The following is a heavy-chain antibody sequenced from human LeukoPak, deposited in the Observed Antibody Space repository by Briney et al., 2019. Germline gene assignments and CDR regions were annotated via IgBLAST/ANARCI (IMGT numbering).Heavy chain of an antibody. CDR3: ARSSGGENDY. V-gene: IGHV4-59*02. D-gene: IGHD1-26*01. J-gene: IGHJ4*02. CDR1: GGSVTGYF. CDR2: IYYSGST. Sequence: SETLSLTCTVSGGSVTGYFWSWIRQPPGKGLEWIGYIYYSGSTNYNPSLKSRVTISLDASKNQFSLKLSSVTAADTAVYYCARSSGGENDYWGQGTLVTVSS.